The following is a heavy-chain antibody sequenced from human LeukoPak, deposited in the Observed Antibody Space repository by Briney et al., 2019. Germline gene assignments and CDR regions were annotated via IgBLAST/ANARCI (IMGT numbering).Heavy chain of an antibody. D-gene: IGHD6-13*01. CDR1: RYRFTEYW. J-gene: IGHJ5*02. V-gene: IGHV5-51*01. CDR2: IYTGDSDT. CDR3: VTTTDTYSSIWFDP. Sequence: GESLKISCKASRYRFTEYWIGWVRQMPGKGREWVGIIYTGDSDTRYSPTFQGQVTISADRSISTAYLQWSSLKASDTAMYYCVTTTDTYSSIWFDPWGQGTLVTVSS.